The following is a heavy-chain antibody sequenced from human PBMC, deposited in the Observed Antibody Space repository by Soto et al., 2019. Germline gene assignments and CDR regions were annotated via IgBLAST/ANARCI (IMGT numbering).Heavy chain of an antibody. Sequence: SETLSLTCAVYGGSFSGYYWSWIRQPPGKWLEWIGEINHSGSTNYNPSLKSRVTISVDTSKNQFSLKLSSVTAADTAVYYCARLDPTMGYSYGPPDTNFDYWGQGXLVTVYS. CDR2: INHSGST. CDR3: ARLDPTMGYSYGPPDTNFDY. J-gene: IGHJ4*02. CDR1: GGSFSGYY. D-gene: IGHD5-18*01. V-gene: IGHV4-34*01.